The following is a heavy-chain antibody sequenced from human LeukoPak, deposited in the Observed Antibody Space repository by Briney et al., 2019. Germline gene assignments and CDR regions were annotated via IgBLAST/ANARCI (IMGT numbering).Heavy chain of an antibody. D-gene: IGHD2-15*01. J-gene: IGHJ6*03. CDR2: IIHSGST. Sequence: PSETLSLTCAVNGGSFNGYYWTWIRQPPGKGLEWIGEIIHSGSTNYNPSLKSRVTTSVDTSKHQFSLNLRSVTAADTAVYYCARVGGVTVAATSYYVEVWGKGSTVTVSS. V-gene: IGHV4-34*12. CDR1: GGSFNGYY. CDR3: ARVGGVTVAATSYYVEV.